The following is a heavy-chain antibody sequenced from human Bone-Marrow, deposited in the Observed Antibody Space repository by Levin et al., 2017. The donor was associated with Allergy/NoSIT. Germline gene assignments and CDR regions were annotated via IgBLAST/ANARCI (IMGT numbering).Heavy chain of an antibody. CDR3: ARLRRTYYDSFGYSYYFDF. V-gene: IGHV4-4*07. J-gene: IGHJ4*02. CDR2: VYSSGSS. D-gene: IGHD3-22*01. CDR1: GDSISDFY. Sequence: SQTLSLTCTVSGDSISDFYWSWIRQPAGKGLEWIGRVYSSGSSNYSPSLKSRVTMSVDTSKNHLSLRLTSVTAADTAVYHCARLRRTYYDSFGYSYYFDFWGQGTPITVSS.